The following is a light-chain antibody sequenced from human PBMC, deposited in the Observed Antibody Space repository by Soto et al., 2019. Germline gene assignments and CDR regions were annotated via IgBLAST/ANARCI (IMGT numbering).Light chain of an antibody. CDR2: EVH. CDR3: ASYLATSPLEV. V-gene: IGLV2-14*01. J-gene: IGLJ1*01. Sequence: QSSLTRPASVYGSPGESITVSCSGSISDLGSHNYVSWYRQYPGEAPRLLIYEVHYRPSGVSSRFSGSKSGNTASLTISGLQAADEADYYCASYLATSPLEVFGTGTKVTVL. CDR1: ISDLGSHNY.